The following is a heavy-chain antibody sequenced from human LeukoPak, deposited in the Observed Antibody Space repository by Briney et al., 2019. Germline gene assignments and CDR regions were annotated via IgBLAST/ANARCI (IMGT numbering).Heavy chain of an antibody. CDR3: ARGPKRGTDY. V-gene: IGHV1-2*02. Sequence: ASVKVSFKASGYTFTDHYMHWVRQAPGQGLEWMGWINPNSGGTNYAQKFHGRVTMTSDTSISTAYMELSRLTSDDTAVYYCARGPKRGTDYWGQGTLVTVSS. CDR1: GYTFTDHY. D-gene: IGHD3-16*01. J-gene: IGHJ4*02. CDR2: INPNSGGT.